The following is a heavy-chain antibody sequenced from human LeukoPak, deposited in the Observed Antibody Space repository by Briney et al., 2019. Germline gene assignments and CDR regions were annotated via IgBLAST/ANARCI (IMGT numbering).Heavy chain of an antibody. CDR1: GFTFSSYA. J-gene: IGHJ4*02. D-gene: IGHD1-14*01. CDR3: ARGIRCLDY. Sequence: GGSLRLSCAASGFTFSSYAMHWVRQAPGKGLEYVSAISGNGDSTYYANSVKGRFTISRDNSKITLYLQMGSLRSDDMAVYYCARGIRCLDYWGQGTLVTVSS. V-gene: IGHV3-64*01. CDR2: ISGNGDST.